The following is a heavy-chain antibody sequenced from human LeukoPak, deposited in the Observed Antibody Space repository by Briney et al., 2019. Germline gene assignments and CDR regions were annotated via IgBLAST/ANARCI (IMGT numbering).Heavy chain of an antibody. CDR1: GGSFSGYY. J-gene: IGHJ6*03. CDR2: INHSGST. CDR3: ARSRNSYSSSWPYYYYYYYMDV. V-gene: IGHV4-34*01. Sequence: KPSETLSLTCAVYGGSFSGYYWSWIRQPPGKGLEWIGEINHSGSTNYNPSLKSRVTISVDTSKNQFSLKLSSVTAADTAVYYCARSRNSYSSSWPYYYYYYYMDVWGKGTTVTVSS. D-gene: IGHD6-13*01.